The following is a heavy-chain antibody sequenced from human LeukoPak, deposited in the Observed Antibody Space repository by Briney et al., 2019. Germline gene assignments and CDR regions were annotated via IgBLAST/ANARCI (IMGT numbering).Heavy chain of an antibody. V-gene: IGHV3-23*01. CDR1: GFTFSSHA. CDR2: ISGTGSTT. Sequence: PGGSLRLSCAASGFTFSSHAMSWVRQAPGKGLEWVSAISGTGSTTFYVGSVKGRFTISRDNSKNTLYLQMNSLRAEDTAVYYCATKVPGTSHFSSWGQGTLVTVSS. D-gene: IGHD6-19*01. CDR3: ATKVPGTSHFSS. J-gene: IGHJ5*02.